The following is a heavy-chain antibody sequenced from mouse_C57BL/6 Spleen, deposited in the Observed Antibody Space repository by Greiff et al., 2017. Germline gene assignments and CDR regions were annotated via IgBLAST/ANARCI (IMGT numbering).Heavy chain of an antibody. CDR3: ARGIIYYGSSYGAMDY. V-gene: IGHV1-39*01. Sequence: VQLKESGPELVKPGASVKISCKASGYSFTDYNMNWVKQSNGKSLEWIGVINPNYGTTSYNQKFKGKATLTVDQSSSKAYMQLNSLTSEDSAVYYCARGIIYYGSSYGAMDYWGQGTSVTVSS. D-gene: IGHD1-1*01. J-gene: IGHJ4*01. CDR2: INPNYGTT. CDR1: GYSFTDYN.